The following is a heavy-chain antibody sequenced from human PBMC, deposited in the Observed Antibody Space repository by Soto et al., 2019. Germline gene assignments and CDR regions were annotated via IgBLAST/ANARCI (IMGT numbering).Heavy chain of an antibody. Sequence: ASVKVSCKASGYTFTSYAMHWVRQAPGQRLEWMGWINAGNGNTKYSQKFQGRVTITRDTSASTAYMELSSLRSEDTAVYYCARDKLPGYSSGWYEGDDAFDIWGQGTMVIVSS. CDR3: ARDKLPGYSSGWYEGDDAFDI. CDR1: GYTFTSYA. CDR2: INAGNGNT. J-gene: IGHJ3*02. D-gene: IGHD6-19*01. V-gene: IGHV1-3*01.